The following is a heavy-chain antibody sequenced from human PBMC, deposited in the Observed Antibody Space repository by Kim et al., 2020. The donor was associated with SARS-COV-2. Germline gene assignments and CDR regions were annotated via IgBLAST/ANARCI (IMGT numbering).Heavy chain of an antibody. V-gene: IGHV4-4*02. D-gene: IGHD3-10*01. CDR3: ARDKLGYYGSNACFDY. CDR1: GGSISSSNW. J-gene: IGHJ4*02. CDR2: IYHSGST. Sequence: SETLSLTCAVSGGSISSSNWWSWVRQPPGKGLEWIGEIYHSGSTNYNPSLKSRVTISVDKSKNQFSLKLSSVTAADTAVYYCARDKLGYYGSNACFDYWGQGTPVIVFS.